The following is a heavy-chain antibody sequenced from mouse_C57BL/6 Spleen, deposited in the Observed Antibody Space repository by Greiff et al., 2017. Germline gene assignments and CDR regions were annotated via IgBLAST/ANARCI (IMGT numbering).Heavy chain of an antibody. CDR3: ARCDGYYYFDY. J-gene: IGHJ2*01. V-gene: IGHV1-12*01. CDR1: GYTFTSYN. CDR2: IYPGNGDT. Sequence: GYTFTSYNMHWVKQTPRQGLEWIGAIYPGNGDTSYNQKFKGKATLTVDKSASTAYMQLSSLTSEDSAVYFCARCDGYYYFDYWGQGTTLTVSS. D-gene: IGHD2-3*01.